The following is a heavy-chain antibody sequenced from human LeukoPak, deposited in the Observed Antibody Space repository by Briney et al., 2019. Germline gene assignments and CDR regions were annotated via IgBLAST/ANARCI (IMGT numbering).Heavy chain of an antibody. V-gene: IGHV3-48*04. CDR2: ISSSSSTI. CDR1: GFTFNSYS. CDR3: AKDLSGGYSGYD. D-gene: IGHD5-12*01. J-gene: IGHJ4*02. Sequence: SGGSLRLYCAASGFTFNSYSMNWVRQAPGKGREWVSYISSSSSTIDYADSVKGRFTISRDNAKNSLYLQMNSLRAEDTAVYYCAKDLSGGYSGYDWGPGTLVTVSS.